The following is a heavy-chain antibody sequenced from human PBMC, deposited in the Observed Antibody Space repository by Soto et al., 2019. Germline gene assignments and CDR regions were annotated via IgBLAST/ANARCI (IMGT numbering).Heavy chain of an antibody. Sequence: QVQLQESGPGLVKPSETLSLTCAVSGDSISSYYCMWIRQPPGKGLESIGYLYYGRSANYNPSLKCRFTLSVDTSTNQCSLTLSSMSAGDTAVYCCALRSMAVVPEYWGQGTLVTVSS. V-gene: IGHV4-59*01. CDR3: ALRSMAVVPEY. J-gene: IGHJ4*02. CDR2: LYYGRSA. CDR1: GDSISSYY. D-gene: IGHD3-22*01.